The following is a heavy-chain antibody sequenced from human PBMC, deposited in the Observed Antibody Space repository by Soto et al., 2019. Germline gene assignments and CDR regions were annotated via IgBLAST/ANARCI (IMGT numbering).Heavy chain of an antibody. D-gene: IGHD1-20*01. V-gene: IGHV1-69*13. Sequence: SVKVSCKASGGTFSSYAISWVRQAPGQGLEWMGGIIPIFGTANYAQKFQGRVTITADESTSTAYMELSSLRSEDTAVYYCARDRSITGTNARFDPWGQGTLVTVSS. J-gene: IGHJ5*02. CDR3: ARDRSITGTNARFDP. CDR2: IIPIFGTA. CDR1: GGTFSSYA.